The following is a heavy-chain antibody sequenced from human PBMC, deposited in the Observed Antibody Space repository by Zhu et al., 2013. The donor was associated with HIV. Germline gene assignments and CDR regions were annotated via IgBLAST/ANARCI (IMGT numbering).Heavy chain of an antibody. CDR3: ATEDDQLLSAFDY. CDR2: INPRSGGT. J-gene: IGHJ4*02. V-gene: IGHV1-2*02. Sequence: QERLTQSGNKLTRPGTSLKMSCKASGYTFTSYYLHWVRQAPGHPLEWLGEINPRSGGTNYAQKFQGRVVMTSDTSTSTVYLDFKGLTSDDTAVYYCATEDDQLLSAFDYWGQGTLVTVSS. CDR1: GYTFTSYY. D-gene: IGHD2-2*01.